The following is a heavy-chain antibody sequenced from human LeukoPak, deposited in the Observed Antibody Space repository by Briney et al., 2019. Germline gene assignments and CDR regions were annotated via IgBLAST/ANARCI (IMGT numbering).Heavy chain of an antibody. J-gene: IGHJ4*02. CDR1: GFTFSSYA. CDR3: AKASAGSSWYLGDDY. CDR2: ISGSGGST. D-gene: IGHD6-13*01. Sequence: GGSLRLSCAASGFTFSSYAMSWVRQAPGKGLEWVSAISGSGGSTYYADSVKGRFTISRDNSKNTLYLQMNSLRAEDTAVYYCAKASAGSSWYLGDDYWGQGSLVTVSS. V-gene: IGHV3-23*01.